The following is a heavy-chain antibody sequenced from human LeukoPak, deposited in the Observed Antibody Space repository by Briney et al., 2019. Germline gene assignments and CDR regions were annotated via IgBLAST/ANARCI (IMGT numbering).Heavy chain of an antibody. CDR2: IYHSGST. CDR3: ARGRDSSGSYYDFDY. Sequence: PSETLSLTCAVSGGSISSSNWWSWVRQPPGKGLEWIGEIYHSGSTNYNPSLKSRVTISVDTSKNQFSLKLSSVTAADTAVYYCARGRDSSGSYYDFDYWGQGTLVTVSS. D-gene: IGHD1-26*01. J-gene: IGHJ4*02. CDR1: GGSISSSNW. V-gene: IGHV4-4*02.